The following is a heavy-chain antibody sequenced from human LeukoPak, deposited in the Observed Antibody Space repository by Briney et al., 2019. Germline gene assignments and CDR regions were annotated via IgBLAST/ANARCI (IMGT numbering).Heavy chain of an antibody. D-gene: IGHD2-2*01. V-gene: IGHV4-34*01. CDR2: INHSGST. Sequence: SETLSLTCAVYTGSFSGYYWSWIRQPPGKGLEWIGEINHSGSTNYNPSLKSRVTISEDTSKNQFSLKLSSVTAADTAVYYCARERNTMPGFDPWGQGTLVTVSS. J-gene: IGHJ5*02. CDR3: ARERNTMPGFDP. CDR1: TGSFSGYY.